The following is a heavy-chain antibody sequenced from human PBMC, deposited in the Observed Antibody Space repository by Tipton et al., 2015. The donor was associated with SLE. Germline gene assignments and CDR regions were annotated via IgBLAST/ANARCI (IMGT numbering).Heavy chain of an antibody. J-gene: IGHJ4*02. Sequence: TLSLTCAVYGGSFSGYYWTWIRQPPGKGLEWIGDINHSGSTNYNPSLKSRVTISVDMSKNQFSLKLSSVTAADTAVYYCARGYCSTGSCQRGYYSDYWGQGTLVTVSS. CDR2: INHSGST. D-gene: IGHD2-15*01. V-gene: IGHV4-34*01. CDR1: GGSFSGYY. CDR3: ARGYCSTGSCQRGYYSDY.